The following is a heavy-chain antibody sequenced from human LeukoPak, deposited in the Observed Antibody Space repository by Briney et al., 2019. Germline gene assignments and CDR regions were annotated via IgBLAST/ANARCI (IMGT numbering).Heavy chain of an antibody. CDR3: ARDIITMVRGVLSRWFDP. V-gene: IGHV3-7*01. D-gene: IGHD3-10*01. CDR1: GFTFSSYS. J-gene: IGHJ5*02. Sequence: PGGSLRLSCAASGFTFSSYSMNWVRQAPGKGLEWVANIKQDGSEKYYVDSVKGRFTISRDNAKNSLYLQMNSLRAEDTAVYYCARDIITMVRGVLSRWFDPWGQGTLVTVSS. CDR2: IKQDGSEK.